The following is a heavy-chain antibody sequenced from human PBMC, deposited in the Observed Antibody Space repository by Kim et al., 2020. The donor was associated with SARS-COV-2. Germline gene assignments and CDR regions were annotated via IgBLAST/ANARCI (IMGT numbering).Heavy chain of an antibody. CDR1: GDSINHYY. Sequence: SETLSLTCTVSGDSINHYYWSWIRQPPGKGLEWIGCIYKTGNTNYNASLKNRLDISLDTSKNQFSLRLNSVTAADTAIYYCATSGAYTYYSFDYWGQGTLVTVSS. V-gene: IGHV4-59*03. CDR2: IYKTGNT. J-gene: IGHJ4*02. CDR3: ATSGAYTYYSFDY. D-gene: IGHD3-16*01.